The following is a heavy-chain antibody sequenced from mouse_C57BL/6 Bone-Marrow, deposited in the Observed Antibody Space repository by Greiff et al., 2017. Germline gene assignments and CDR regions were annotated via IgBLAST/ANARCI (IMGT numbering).Heavy chain of an antibody. Sequence: QVQLKESGAELVRPGASVTLSCKASGYTFTDYEMHWVKQTPVHGLEWIGAIDPETGGTAYNQKFKGKAILTADKSSSTAYMELRSLTSEDSAVYYCTRSYDIWYFDVWGTGTTVTVSS. J-gene: IGHJ1*03. D-gene: IGHD2-3*01. CDR2: IDPETGGT. CDR3: TRSYDIWYFDV. CDR1: GYTFTDYE. V-gene: IGHV1-15*01.